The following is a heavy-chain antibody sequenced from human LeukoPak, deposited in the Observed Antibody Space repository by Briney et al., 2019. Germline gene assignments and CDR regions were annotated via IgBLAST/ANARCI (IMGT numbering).Heavy chain of an antibody. CDR2: IYYSGST. V-gene: IGHV4-59*08. CDR3: ARRGRSGYFPHYHYYYGMDV. D-gene: IGHD3-3*01. J-gene: IGHJ6*02. CDR1: GGSFSGYY. Sequence: SETLSLTCAVYGGSFSGYYWSWIRQSPGKGLEWIGDIYYSGSTNYNPSLKSRVTIPVDTSKNQFCLKLSSVTAADTAVYYCARRGRSGYFPHYHYYYGMDVWGQGTTVTVSS.